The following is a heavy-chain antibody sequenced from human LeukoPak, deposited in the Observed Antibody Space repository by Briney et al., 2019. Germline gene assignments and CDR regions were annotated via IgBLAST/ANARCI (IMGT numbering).Heavy chain of an antibody. V-gene: IGHV3-30-3*01. CDR3: ARAEFDYFDY. CDR1: GFTFSSYA. CDR2: ISYDGSNK. Sequence: PGGSLRLSCAASGFTFSSYAMHWVRQAPGKGLEGVAVISYDGSNKYYADSVKGRFTISRDNSKNTLYLQMNSLRAEDTAVYYCARAEFDYFDYWGQGTLVTVSS. J-gene: IGHJ4*02.